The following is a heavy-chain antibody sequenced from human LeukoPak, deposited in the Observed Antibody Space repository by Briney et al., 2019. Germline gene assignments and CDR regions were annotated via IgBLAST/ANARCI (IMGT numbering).Heavy chain of an antibody. CDR3: VKFGSTSIDY. CDR1: GDSVSSNSAT. V-gene: IGHV6-1*01. D-gene: IGHD2-2*01. J-gene: IGHJ4*02. Sequence: PSQTLSLTCAISGDSVSSNSATWNWIRQSPSRGLEWLGRTYYKSRWYYDYAISVKSRIIINPDTSKNQFSLQLNSVTPEDSAIYYCVKFGSTSIDYWGPGTLVTVSS. CDR2: TYYKSRWYY.